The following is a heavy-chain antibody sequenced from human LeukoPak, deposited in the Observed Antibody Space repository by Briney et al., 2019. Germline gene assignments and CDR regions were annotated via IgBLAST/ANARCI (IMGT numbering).Heavy chain of an antibody. V-gene: IGHV3-53*01. Sequence: PGDSLRLSCAASRFSVSTNYMSWVRQAPGKGLEWVSVLYSDGSTYYAASVKGRFTISRDNSKNTLYLQMNSLRAEDTAVYYCAREENHVVITSYYLDHWGLGTLVTVSS. CDR2: LYSDGST. J-gene: IGHJ4*02. CDR3: AREENHVVITSYYLDH. D-gene: IGHD3-16*01. CDR1: RFSVSTNY.